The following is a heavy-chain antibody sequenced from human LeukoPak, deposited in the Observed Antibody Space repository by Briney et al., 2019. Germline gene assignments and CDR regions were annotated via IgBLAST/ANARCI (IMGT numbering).Heavy chain of an antibody. V-gene: IGHV1-24*01. J-gene: IGHJ3*02. D-gene: IGHD2-15*01. CDR3: ATAPIVVVVSYAFDI. CDR2: FDPEDGET. Sequence: ASVKVSCKVSGYTLTELSMHWVRQAPGKGLEWMGGFDPEDGETIYAQKFQGRVTMTEDTSADTAYMELSSLRSEDTAVYYCATAPIVVVVSYAFDIWGQGTMVTVSS. CDR1: GYTLTELS.